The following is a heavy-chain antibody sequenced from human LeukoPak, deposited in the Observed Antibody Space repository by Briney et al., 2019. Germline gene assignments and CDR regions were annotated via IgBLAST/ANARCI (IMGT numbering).Heavy chain of an antibody. CDR1: GGSISSGSYY. CDR3: ARAIEVGAMTPFDY. D-gene: IGHD1-26*01. Sequence: SETLSLTCTVSGGSISSGSYYWSWIRQPAGKGPEWIGRIYTSGSTNYNPSLKSRVTISVDTSKNQFSLKLTSVTAADTAVYYCARAIEVGAMTPFDYWGQGTLVTVSS. V-gene: IGHV4-61*02. CDR2: IYTSGST. J-gene: IGHJ4*02.